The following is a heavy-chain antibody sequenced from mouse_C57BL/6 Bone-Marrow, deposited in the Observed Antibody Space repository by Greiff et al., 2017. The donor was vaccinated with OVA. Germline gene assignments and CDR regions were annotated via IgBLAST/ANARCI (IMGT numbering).Heavy chain of an antibody. Sequence: QVQLQQSGAELVRPGASVKLSCKASGYTFTDYYINWVKQRPGQGLEWIARIYPGSGNTYYNEKFKGKATLTAEKSSSTAYMQLSSLTSEDSAVYFCLYSYDVDWYFDVWGTGTTVTVSS. D-gene: IGHD2-12*01. CDR2: IYPGSGNT. J-gene: IGHJ1*03. V-gene: IGHV1-76*01. CDR3: LYSYDVDWYFDV. CDR1: GYTFTDYY.